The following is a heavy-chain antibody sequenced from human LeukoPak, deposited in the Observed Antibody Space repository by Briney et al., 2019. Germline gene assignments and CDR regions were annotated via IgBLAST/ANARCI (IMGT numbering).Heavy chain of an antibody. CDR1: GFIFSTYS. CDR2: ISRSGDYI. CDR3: AREISEEGFDY. Sequence: GGSLRLSCAASGFIFSTYSMNWVRQAPEKGLEWVSSISRSGDYIYYADSVKGRFTISRDNTENLLYLQMNSLRAEDTAVYYCAREISEEGFDYWGQGTLVTVSS. J-gene: IGHJ4*02. V-gene: IGHV3-21*06.